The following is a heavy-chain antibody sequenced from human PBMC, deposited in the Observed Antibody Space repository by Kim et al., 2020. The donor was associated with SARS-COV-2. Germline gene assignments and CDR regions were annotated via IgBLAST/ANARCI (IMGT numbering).Heavy chain of an antibody. D-gene: IGHD2-2*01. CDR1: GFTFSSYG. CDR3: ARDHATDYYMDV. J-gene: IGHJ6*03. CDR2: IWYDGSNK. Sequence: GGSLRLSCAASGFTFSSYGMHWVRQAPDKGLEWVAVIWYDGSNKYYADSVKGRFTISRDNSKNTLYLQMNSLRAEDTAVYYCARDHATDYYMDVWGKGTT. V-gene: IGHV3-33*01.